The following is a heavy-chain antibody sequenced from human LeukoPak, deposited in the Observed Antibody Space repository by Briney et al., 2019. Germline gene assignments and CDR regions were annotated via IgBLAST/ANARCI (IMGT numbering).Heavy chain of an antibody. CDR2: ISSSSTI. CDR1: GFTFGSYS. CDR3: AREKCIDY. Sequence: GGSLRLSCAASGFTFGSYSMNWVRQAPGKGLEWVSYISSSSTIYYADSVKGRFTISRDNAKNSLYLQMNSLRAEDTAVYYCAREKCIDYWGQGTLVTVSS. V-gene: IGHV3-48*01. J-gene: IGHJ4*02.